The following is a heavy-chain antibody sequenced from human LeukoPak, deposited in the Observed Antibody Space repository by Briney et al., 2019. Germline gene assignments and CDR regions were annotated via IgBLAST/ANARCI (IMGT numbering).Heavy chain of an antibody. D-gene: IGHD1-26*01. Sequence: PSETLSLTCTVSGGSISSYYWSWIRQPPGKGLEWIGYIYYSGSTNYNPSLKSRVTISVDTSKNQFSLKLSPVTAADTAVYYCASTDGGSYGMEYYYYGMDVWGQGTTVTVSS. V-gene: IGHV4-59*08. CDR1: GGSISSYY. CDR3: ASTDGGSYGMEYYYYGMDV. CDR2: IYYSGST. J-gene: IGHJ6*02.